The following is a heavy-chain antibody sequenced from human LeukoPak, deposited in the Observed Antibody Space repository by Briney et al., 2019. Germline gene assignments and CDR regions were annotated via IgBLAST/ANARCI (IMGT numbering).Heavy chain of an antibody. Sequence: GGSLRLSCAASGFTFNGYWMSWVRQAPGKGLEWVANIKEDGSAQYYVGSVKGRFTISRDNAKNSLNLQMNSLRAEDTADCATSSNAPGNHWGQGTLVTVSS. J-gene: IGHJ5*02. V-gene: IGHV3-7*01. CDR3: SSNAPGNH. CDR1: GFTFNGYW. CDR2: IKEDGSAQ. D-gene: IGHD2-2*01.